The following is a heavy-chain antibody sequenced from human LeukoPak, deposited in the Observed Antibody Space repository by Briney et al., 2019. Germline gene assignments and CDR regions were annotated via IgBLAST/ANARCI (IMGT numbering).Heavy chain of an antibody. CDR1: GGSFSGYY. CDR2: IYIGGST. Sequence: SETLSLTCAVYGGSFSGYYWSWIRQPAGKGLEWIGRIYIGGSTNYNPSLKSRVTISLDKSQNQFSLKLTSVTAADTAVYYCATHYGDSYFGFWGQGTLVTVSS. D-gene: IGHD4-17*01. CDR3: ATHYGDSYFGF. V-gene: IGHV4-59*10. J-gene: IGHJ4*02.